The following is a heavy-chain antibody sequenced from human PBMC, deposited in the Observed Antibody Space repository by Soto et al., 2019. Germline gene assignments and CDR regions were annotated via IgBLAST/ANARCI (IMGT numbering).Heavy chain of an antibody. J-gene: IGHJ4*02. CDR3: ARASDFWSGYPTMSFDY. CDR1: GGSISSYY. Sequence: PSETLSLTCTVSGGSISSYYWSWIRQPPGKGLEWIGYIYYSGSTNYNPSLKSRVTISVDTSKNQFSLKLSSVTAADTAVYYCARASDFWSGYPTMSFDYWGQGTLVTVSS. D-gene: IGHD3-3*01. CDR2: IYYSGST. V-gene: IGHV4-59*01.